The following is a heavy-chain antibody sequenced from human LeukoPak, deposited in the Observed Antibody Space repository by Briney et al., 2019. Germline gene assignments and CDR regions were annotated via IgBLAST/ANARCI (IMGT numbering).Heavy chain of an antibody. CDR2: ISWNSGSI. V-gene: IGHV3-9*01. J-gene: IGHJ4*02. CDR1: GFTFDDYA. D-gene: IGHD5-24*01. CDR3: AKGRDGYNTADY. Sequence: GGSLRLSCAASGFTFDDYAMHWVRQPPGKGLEWVSGISWNSGSIGYADSVKGRFTISRDNVKNSLYLQMNSLRAEDTALYYCAKGRDGYNTADYWGQGTLVTVSS.